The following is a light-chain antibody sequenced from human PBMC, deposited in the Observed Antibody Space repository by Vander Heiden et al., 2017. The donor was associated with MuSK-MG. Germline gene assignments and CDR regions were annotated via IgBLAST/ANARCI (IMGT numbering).Light chain of an antibody. V-gene: IGLV3-19*01. CDR2: GKH. CDR1: SLRSYY. J-gene: IGLJ2*01. Sequence: SSELTQDPAVSVALGQTVRITCQGDSLRSYYASRYQQKPGQAPVLVIYGKHDRPSGIPDRVSGSSSGNTASLTITGAEAEDEADYYCNSRDSSGNHVVFGGGTKLTVL. CDR3: NSRDSSGNHVV.